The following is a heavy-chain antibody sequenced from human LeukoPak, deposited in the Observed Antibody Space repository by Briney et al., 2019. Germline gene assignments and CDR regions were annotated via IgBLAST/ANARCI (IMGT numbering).Heavy chain of an antibody. J-gene: IGHJ4*02. V-gene: IGHV3-73*01. D-gene: IGHD6-13*01. CDR3: TSRVYGPPTSDY. CDR1: GFNLSDYS. Sequence: GGSLTISCAASGFNLSDYSMHWVRRASGKGLEWVGRIRSKANSYATAYAASVKGRFTISRDDSKNTAYLQMNSLKTEDTAVYYCTSRVYGPPTSDYWGQGTLVTVSS. CDR2: IRSKANSYAT.